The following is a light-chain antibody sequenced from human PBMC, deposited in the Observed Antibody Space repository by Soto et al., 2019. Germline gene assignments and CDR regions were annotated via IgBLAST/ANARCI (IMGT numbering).Light chain of an antibody. Sequence: QTVVTQEPSLSVSPGGTVTLTCASSTGAVTSTFYPNWFQQKPGQAPRSLIYSTSNRHPWTPARFSGSLLGVRAALTLSSXXXXXXADYYCLLYYGGVRVFGGGTKL. CDR3: LLYYGGVRV. CDR2: STS. CDR1: TGAVTSTFY. V-gene: IGLV7-43*01. J-gene: IGLJ2*01.